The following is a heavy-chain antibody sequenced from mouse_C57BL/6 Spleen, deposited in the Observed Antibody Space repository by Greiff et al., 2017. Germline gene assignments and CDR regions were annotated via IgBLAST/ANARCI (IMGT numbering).Heavy chain of an antibody. CDR1: GFTFSSYA. J-gene: IGHJ4*01. D-gene: IGHD1-1*01. CDR3: ARDDITSGAMDY. V-gene: IGHV5-4*01. CDR2: ISDGGSYT. Sequence: DVMLVESGGGLVKPGGSLKLSCAASGFTFSSYAMSWVRQTPEKRLEWVATISDGGSYTYYPDNVKGRFTISRDNAKNNLYLQMSHLKSEDTAMYYCARDDITSGAMDYWGQGTSVTVSS.